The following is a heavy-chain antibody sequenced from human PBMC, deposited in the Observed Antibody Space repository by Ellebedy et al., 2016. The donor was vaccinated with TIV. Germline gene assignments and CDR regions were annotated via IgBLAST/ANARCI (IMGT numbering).Heavy chain of an antibody. CDR3: ARNPYHNWNHAFDI. CDR1: GFTFTKYA. Sequence: PGGSLRLSCAASGFTFTKYAVSWVRQAPGKGLQWVSAISADGLSPYFAGSVQGRFTISRDNFQNTLYLQMSSLRSEDTAVYYCARNPYHNWNHAFDIWGQGTRVTVSS. V-gene: IGHV3-23*01. CDR2: ISADGLSP. D-gene: IGHD1-20*01. J-gene: IGHJ3*02.